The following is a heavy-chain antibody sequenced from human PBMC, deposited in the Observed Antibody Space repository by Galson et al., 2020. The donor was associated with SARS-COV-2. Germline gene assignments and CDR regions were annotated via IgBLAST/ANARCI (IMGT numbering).Heavy chain of an antibody. D-gene: IGHD1-26*01. Sequence: GESLKISCAASGFTFSSYAMHWVRQAPGKGLEWVAVISYDGSNKYYADSVKGRFTISRDNSKNTLYLQMTSLRAEETAVYYCASELLDAFDIWGQGTMGTVSS. J-gene: IGHJ3*02. CDR2: ISYDGSNK. V-gene: IGHV3-30*04. CDR1: GFTFSSYA. CDR3: ASELLDAFDI.